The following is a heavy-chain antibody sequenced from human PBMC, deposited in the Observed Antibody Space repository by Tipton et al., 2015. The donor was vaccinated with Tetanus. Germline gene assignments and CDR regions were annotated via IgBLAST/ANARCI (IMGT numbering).Heavy chain of an antibody. CDR1: GGSFSGYY. J-gene: IGHJ4*02. CDR3: ARFADYGDYAVMFESRPIDY. D-gene: IGHD4-17*01. Sequence: TLSLTCAVYGGSFSGYYWSWIRQHPGKGLEWIGHIFDSGSTNYNPSLKSRVTVSVDTSKSQFSLKLSSVTAADTAVYYCARFADYGDYAVMFESRPIDYWGQGTLVTVSS. V-gene: IGHV4-34*09. CDR2: IFDSGST.